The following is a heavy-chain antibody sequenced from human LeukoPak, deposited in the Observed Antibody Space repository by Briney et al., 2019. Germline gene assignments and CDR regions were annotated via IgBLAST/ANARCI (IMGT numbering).Heavy chain of an antibody. CDR1: GFIVSSDY. D-gene: IGHD2-21*02. J-gene: IGHJ4*02. Sequence: GGSLRLSCAVSGFIVSSDYMSWVRQAPGKGLEWVSVIYSGGNTYYADSVKGRFTISRDTSKNTLYLQMNSLRAEDTAIYYCAKDPVVVVTAIHSYWGQGTLVTVSS. CDR2: IYSGGNT. V-gene: IGHV3-53*01. CDR3: AKDPVVVVTAIHSY.